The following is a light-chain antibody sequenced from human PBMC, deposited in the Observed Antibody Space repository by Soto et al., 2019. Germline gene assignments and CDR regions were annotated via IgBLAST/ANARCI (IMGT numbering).Light chain of an antibody. V-gene: IGKV3-20*01. J-gene: IGKJ2*01. CDR2: DAS. CDR3: QQYGSSPIT. CDR1: QSVSSSY. Sequence: EIVLTQSPGTLSLSPGERATLSCRASQSVSSSYLAWYQQKPGQAPRLLIYDASTRATGIPDRFSGSGSGTDFTLTISRLEPEDFAVYYCQQYGSSPITFGQGTKLEIK.